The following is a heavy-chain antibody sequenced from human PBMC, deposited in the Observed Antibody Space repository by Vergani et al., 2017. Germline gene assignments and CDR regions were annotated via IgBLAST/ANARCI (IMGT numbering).Heavy chain of an antibody. CDR1: GGSISSGSYY. D-gene: IGHD3-10*01. CDR3: WCGSGEDFDG. Sequence: QLQLQESGPGLVKPSETLSLTCTVSGGSISSGSYYWGWVRQPPGKGLEWIGTIYYSGTTHYKPSLKSRVTISVDTSKNQLSLKLSSVTAADTAVYYCWCGSGEDFDGWGQGTLVTVS. V-gene: IGHV4-39*01. J-gene: IGHJ4*02. CDR2: IYYSGTT.